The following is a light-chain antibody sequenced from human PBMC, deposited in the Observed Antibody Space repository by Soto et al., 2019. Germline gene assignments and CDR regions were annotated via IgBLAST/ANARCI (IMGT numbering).Light chain of an antibody. CDR3: SSYTTSNTRQIV. CDR1: RRDSCCYYY. CDR2: DVS. Sequence: QSVLTQPASLSGSPGQSHTISFTGTRRDSCCYYYVSWYQHHPGKAPKLLIYDVSNRPSGVSNRFSGSKSDNTASLTISGLQPEDEADYYCSSYTTSNTRQIVFGTGTKVTV. J-gene: IGLJ1*01. V-gene: IGLV2-14*03.